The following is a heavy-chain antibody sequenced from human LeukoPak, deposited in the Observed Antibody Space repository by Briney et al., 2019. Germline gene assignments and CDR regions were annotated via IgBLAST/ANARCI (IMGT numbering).Heavy chain of an antibody. CDR2: IKEDGSEK. CDR3: AKLSVAMAGSDY. D-gene: IGHD6-19*01. Sequence: GGSLRLSCAASGFTFSSYWMSWVRQAPGKGLEWVANIKEDGSEKYYVDSVKGRFTISRDNAKNSLYLQMNSLRAEDTAVFYCAKLSVAMAGSDYWGQGTLVTVSS. CDR1: GFTFSSYW. J-gene: IGHJ4*02. V-gene: IGHV3-7*01.